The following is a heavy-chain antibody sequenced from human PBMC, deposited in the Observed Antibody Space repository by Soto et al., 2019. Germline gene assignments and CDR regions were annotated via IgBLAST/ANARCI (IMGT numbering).Heavy chain of an antibody. D-gene: IGHD5-18*01. Sequence: ASVKVSCKASGYTFTSYGISWVRQAPGQGLEWMGWINAYNGNTNYAQKFQGRVTMTTDTSTSTAYMELRSLRFYDTAVYYCARDVGYGLIDYWGQGTLVTVSS. CDR3: ARDVGYGLIDY. V-gene: IGHV1-18*01. CDR2: INAYNGNT. CDR1: GYTFTSYG. J-gene: IGHJ4*02.